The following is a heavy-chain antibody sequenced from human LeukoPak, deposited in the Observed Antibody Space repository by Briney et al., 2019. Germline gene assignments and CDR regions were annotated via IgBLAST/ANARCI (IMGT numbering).Heavy chain of an antibody. Sequence: GGSLRLSCAASGFTFSSYWVHWVRQAPGKGLVWVSRIKSDGSSTTYADSVKGRFTISRDNARNTLYLQMNSLRAEDTAVYYCTRRAAALDAFDIWGQGTMVTVSS. D-gene: IGHD6-13*01. J-gene: IGHJ3*02. CDR2: IKSDGSST. V-gene: IGHV3-74*01. CDR1: GFTFSSYW. CDR3: TRRAAALDAFDI.